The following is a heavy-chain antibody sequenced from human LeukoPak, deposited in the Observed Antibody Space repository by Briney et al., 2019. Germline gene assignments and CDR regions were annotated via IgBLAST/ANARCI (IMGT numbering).Heavy chain of an antibody. CDR3: AKAPWYYYDSSGFFDY. D-gene: IGHD3-22*01. CDR1: GFTFSSYA. Sequence: GGSLRLSCAASGFTFSSYAMSWVRQAPGKGLEWVSAISGSGGSTYYADSVKGQFTISRDNSKNTLYLQMNSLRAEDTAVYYCAKAPWYYYDSSGFFDYWGQGTLVTVSS. V-gene: IGHV3-23*01. J-gene: IGHJ4*02. CDR2: ISGSGGST.